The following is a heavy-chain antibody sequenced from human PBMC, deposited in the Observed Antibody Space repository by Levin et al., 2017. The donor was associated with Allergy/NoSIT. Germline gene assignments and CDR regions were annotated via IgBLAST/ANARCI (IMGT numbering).Heavy chain of an antibody. Sequence: GESLKISCAASGFTFSGLSMSWVRQAPGKGLEWVSYISSSSSIKYYADSVKGRFTISRDNAKGSLYLQMSSLRAEDTAVYYCARNVPAADFWGRGTLVTVSS. V-gene: IGHV3-48*01. J-gene: IGHJ4*01. CDR2: ISSSSSIK. CDR1: GFTFSGLS. CDR3: ARNVPAADF. D-gene: IGHD2-2*01.